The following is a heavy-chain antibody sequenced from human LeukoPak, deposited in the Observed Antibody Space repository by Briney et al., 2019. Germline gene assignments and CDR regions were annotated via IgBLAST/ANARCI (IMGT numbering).Heavy chain of an antibody. V-gene: IGHV4-59*01. D-gene: IGHD3-3*01. J-gene: IGHJ5*02. CDR2: IYYSGST. Sequence: SETLSLTCTVSGGSISSYYWSWIRQPPGKGLEWIGYIYYSGSTNYNPSLKSRVTISVDTSKNQFSLKLSSVTAADTAVYYCARRGSGYSSWFDPWGQGTLVTVS. CDR3: ARRGSGYSSWFDP. CDR1: GGSISSYY.